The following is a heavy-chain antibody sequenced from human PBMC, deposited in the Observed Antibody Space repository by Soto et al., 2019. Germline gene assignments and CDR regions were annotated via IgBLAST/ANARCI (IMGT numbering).Heavy chain of an antibody. CDR2: ISSNSAYI. Sequence: GGSLRLSCAASGFTFRRFTMDWVRQAPGKGLEWVSTISSNSAYIYYTDALRGRFTISRDNAKNSLHLQMNSLRAEDTAVYYCTRDSSLDSRPRGCFDP. J-gene: IGHJ5*02. D-gene: IGHD3-10*01. CDR3: TRDSSLDSRPRGCFDP. CDR1: GFTFRRFT. V-gene: IGHV3-21*01.